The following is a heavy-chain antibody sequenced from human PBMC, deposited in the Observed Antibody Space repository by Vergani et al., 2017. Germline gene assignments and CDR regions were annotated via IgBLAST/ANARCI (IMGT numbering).Heavy chain of an antibody. CDR1: GFTFGYYA. D-gene: IGHD3-10*01. Sequence: EVQLVESGGDLVQPGRSLRLSCTASGFTFGYYAMDWFRQVPGQGLEWVGGIRRKAYGQATIYAASVKGRFTISRDDSKSIAYLQMNNLQTEDTAMYYCVRDQVTMLRGSDALDIWGQGTMVTVSS. J-gene: IGHJ3*02. CDR2: IRRKAYGQAT. V-gene: IGHV3-49*03. CDR3: VRDQVTMLRGSDALDI.